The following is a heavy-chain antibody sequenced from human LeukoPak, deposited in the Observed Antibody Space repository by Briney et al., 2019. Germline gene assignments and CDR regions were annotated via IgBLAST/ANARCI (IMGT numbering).Heavy chain of an antibody. Sequence: GGSLRLSCAASGFTFSSYEMNWVRQAPGKGLEWVSYISSSGTTIYYADSLKGRSTISRGNAENSVYLQMNSLRAEDTAVYYCARPYYYASGSSYFDYWGQGTLVTVSS. CDR3: ARPYYYASGSSYFDY. CDR1: GFTFSSYE. CDR2: ISSSGTTI. V-gene: IGHV3-48*03. J-gene: IGHJ4*02. D-gene: IGHD3-10*01.